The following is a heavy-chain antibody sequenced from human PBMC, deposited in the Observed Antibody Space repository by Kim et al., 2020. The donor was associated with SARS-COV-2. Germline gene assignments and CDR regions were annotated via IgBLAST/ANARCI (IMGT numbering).Heavy chain of an antibody. CDR2: IKSKTDGGTT. Sequence: GGSLRLSCAASGFTFSNAWMSWVRQAPGKGLEWVGRIKSKTDGGTTDYAAPVKGRFTISRDDSKNTLYLQMNSLKTEDTAVYYCTTDRVLLWFGELGDYWGQGTLVTVSS. CDR1: GFTFSNAW. V-gene: IGHV3-15*01. D-gene: IGHD3-10*01. CDR3: TTDRVLLWFGELGDY. J-gene: IGHJ4*02.